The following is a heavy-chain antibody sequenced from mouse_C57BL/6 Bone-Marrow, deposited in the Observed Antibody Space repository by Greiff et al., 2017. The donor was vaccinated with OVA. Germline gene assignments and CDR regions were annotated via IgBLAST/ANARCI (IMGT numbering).Heavy chain of an antibody. Sequence: DVMLVESGGGLVKPGGSLKLSCAASGFTFSDYGMHWVRQAPEKGLEWVAYISSGSSTIYYADTVKGRFTISRDNAKNTLFLQMTSLRSEDTAMYYCARRLGYAMDYWGQGTSVTVSS. CDR2: ISSGSSTI. J-gene: IGHJ4*01. V-gene: IGHV5-17*01. CDR1: GFTFSDYG. CDR3: ARRLGYAMDY. D-gene: IGHD3-2*02.